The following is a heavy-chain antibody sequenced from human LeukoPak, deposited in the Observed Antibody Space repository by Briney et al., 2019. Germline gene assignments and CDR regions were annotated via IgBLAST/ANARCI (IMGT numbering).Heavy chain of an antibody. CDR2: ISSTSSYI. V-gene: IGHV3-21*06. D-gene: IGHD4/OR15-4a*01. Sequence: GGSLRLSCAASGFNFISYSMNWVRQAPGKGLEWVSSISSTSSYIYYADSVKGRFTIPRDNAKNSLDLQMNSLRAEDTAVYYCSRTDNYDAGDYRGQGALVTVSS. CDR1: GFNFISYS. CDR3: SRTDNYDAGDY. J-gene: IGHJ4*02.